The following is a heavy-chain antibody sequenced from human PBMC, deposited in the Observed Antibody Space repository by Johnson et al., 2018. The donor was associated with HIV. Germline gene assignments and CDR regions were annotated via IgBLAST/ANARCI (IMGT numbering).Heavy chain of an antibody. J-gene: IGHJ3*02. Sequence: QVQLVESGGGVVQPGRSLRLSCAASGFTFSTYAVHWVRQAPGKGLEWVAVISYDGTNKYYTDSVKGRFTISRDNSKNTLYLQMNSLRAEDTAVYYCAGVTGADDAFDIWGQGTMVTVSS. CDR2: ISYDGTNK. V-gene: IGHV3-30-3*01. CDR1: GFTFSTYA. D-gene: IGHD2-21*02. CDR3: AGVTGADDAFDI.